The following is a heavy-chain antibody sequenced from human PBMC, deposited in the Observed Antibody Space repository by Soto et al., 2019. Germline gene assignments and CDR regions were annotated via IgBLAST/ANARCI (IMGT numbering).Heavy chain of an antibody. Sequence: GGSLRLSCAASGFTFSSYWMSWVRQAPGKGLEWVANIKQDGSEKYYVDSVKGRFTISRDNAKNSLYLQMNSLRAEDTAVYYCARVSIAVAGGYYFEYWGQGTLVTVSS. V-gene: IGHV3-7*01. J-gene: IGHJ4*02. D-gene: IGHD6-19*01. CDR1: GFTFSSYW. CDR2: IKQDGSEK. CDR3: ARVSIAVAGGYYFEY.